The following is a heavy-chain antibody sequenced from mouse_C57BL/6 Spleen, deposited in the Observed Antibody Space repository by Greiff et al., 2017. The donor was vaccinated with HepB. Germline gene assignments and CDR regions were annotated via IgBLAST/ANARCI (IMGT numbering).Heavy chain of an antibody. CDR2: IYPSDSET. D-gene: IGHD1-1*01. CDR3: ARTYYYGSSYVGFDY. J-gene: IGHJ2*01. Sequence: VQLQQPGAELVRPGSSVKLSCKASGYTFTSYWMDWVKQRPGQGLEWIGNIYPSDSETHYNQKFKDKATLTVDKSSSTAYMQLSSLTSEDSAVYYCARTYYYGSSYVGFDYWGQGTTLTVSS. V-gene: IGHV1-61*01. CDR1: GYTFTSYW.